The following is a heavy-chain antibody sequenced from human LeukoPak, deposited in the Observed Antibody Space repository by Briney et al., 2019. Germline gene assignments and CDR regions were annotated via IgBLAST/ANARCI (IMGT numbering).Heavy chain of an antibody. CDR2: ISYDGSNK. J-gene: IGHJ4*02. D-gene: IGHD2-15*01. CDR1: GITFSSYG. Sequence: GGSLRLSCAASGITFSSYGMHWVRQAPGKGLEWVAVISYDGSNKYYTDSVKGRFTISRDNSKNTLYLQMNSLRAEDTALYYCAKDGLGAIVVGGTTLDYWGQGTLVTVSS. V-gene: IGHV3-30*18. CDR3: AKDGLGAIVVGGTTLDY.